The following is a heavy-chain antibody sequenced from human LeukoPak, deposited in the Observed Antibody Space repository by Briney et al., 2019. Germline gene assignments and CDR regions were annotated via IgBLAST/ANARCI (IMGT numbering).Heavy chain of an antibody. J-gene: IGHJ6*02. CDR3: ATDSSLSTYGMDV. D-gene: IGHD5/OR15-5a*01. V-gene: IGHV3-15*01. CDR2: IKSKTDGGTT. Sequence: GGSLRLSCAPSGFSFSNAWMSWARQAPGKGLEWVGRIKSKTDGGTTDYAAPVKGRFTISRDDSKNTLYVQMSSLKTEDTAVYYCATDSSLSTYGMDVWGQGTTVTVSS. CDR1: GFSFSNAW.